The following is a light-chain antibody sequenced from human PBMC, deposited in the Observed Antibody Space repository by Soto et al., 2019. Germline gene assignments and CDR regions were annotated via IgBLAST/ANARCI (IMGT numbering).Light chain of an antibody. V-gene: IGLV1-44*01. Sequence: QSVLTRPPSASGTPGQRVTISCSGSYSNFGSNIVNWYQHFPGTAPKLLIYNNNKRPSGVPDRFSASKSGTSVSLAISGLQSEDEAIYYCASWDDSLNDVLFGGGTKVTVL. J-gene: IGLJ2*01. CDR3: ASWDDSLNDVL. CDR2: NNN. CDR1: YSNFGSNI.